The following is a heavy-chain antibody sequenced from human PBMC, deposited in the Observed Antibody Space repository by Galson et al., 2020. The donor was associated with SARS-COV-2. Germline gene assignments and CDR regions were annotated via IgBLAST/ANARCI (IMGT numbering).Heavy chain of an antibody. Sequence: GESLKLTCAASGFTFSTYWMNWVRQAPGKGLEWVATIKQDGSDKYYVDSVKGRSTISSDNAKNSVYLQMNSMRGEDAAVYLCARVDCSGGSCYPGKYWGQGTLVTVSS. CDR1: GFTFSTYW. CDR2: IKQDGSDK. D-gene: IGHD2-15*01. V-gene: IGHV3-7*03. CDR3: ARVDCSGGSCYPGKY. J-gene: IGHJ4*02.